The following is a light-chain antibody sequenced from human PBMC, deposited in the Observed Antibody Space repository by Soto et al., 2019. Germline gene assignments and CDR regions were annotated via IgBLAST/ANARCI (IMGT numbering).Light chain of an antibody. CDR1: QSVSSN. CDR3: QQYNNWPSLT. J-gene: IGKJ4*01. CDR2: GAS. V-gene: IGKV3-15*01. Sequence: EIVMTQSPATLSVSQGERATLSCRASQSVSSNLAWYQQTPGQAPRLLIYGASTRATGIPARFSGSGSGTEFTLTISSLQSEDFAVYYCQQYNNWPSLTFGGGTKVEIK.